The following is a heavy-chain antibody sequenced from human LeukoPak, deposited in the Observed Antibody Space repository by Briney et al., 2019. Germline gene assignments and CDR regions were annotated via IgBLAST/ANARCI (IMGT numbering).Heavy chain of an antibody. J-gene: IGHJ3*02. D-gene: IGHD6-13*01. CDR2: ISGDGGST. CDR3: ARDRTSSSWRPDSFDI. Sequence: GGSLRLSCAASGFTFDDYAMHWVRQAPGKGLEWVSLISGDGGSTYYADSVKGRFTISRDNAKNSLYLQMNSLRAEDTAVYYCARDRTSSSWRPDSFDIWGQGTMVTVSP. V-gene: IGHV3-43*02. CDR1: GFTFDDYA.